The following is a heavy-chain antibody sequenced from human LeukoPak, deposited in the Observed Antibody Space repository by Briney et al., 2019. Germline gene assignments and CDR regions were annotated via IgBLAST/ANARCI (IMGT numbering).Heavy chain of an antibody. Sequence: GGSLRLSCATSGFTFSSYGIHWARQAPGKGLEWVAFIRYDGSNKYYADSVKGRFTISRDNSRDTLYLQMTSLRPEDTSVYYCAKDLSLAADGTYFDYWGQGTLVTVSS. CDR3: AKDLSLAADGTYFDY. J-gene: IGHJ4*02. CDR1: GFTFSSYG. D-gene: IGHD6-13*01. CDR2: IRYDGSNK. V-gene: IGHV3-30*02.